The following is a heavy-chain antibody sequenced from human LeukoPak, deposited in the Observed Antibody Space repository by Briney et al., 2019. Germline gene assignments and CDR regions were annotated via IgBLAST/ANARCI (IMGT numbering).Heavy chain of an antibody. Sequence: SETLSLTCAVYGGSFSGYYWSWIRQPPGKGLEWIGEINHSGSTNYNPSLKSRVTISVDTSKNQFSLKLNSVTAADTAVYYCTRGFLQIDYWGQGTLVTVSS. CDR1: GGSFSGYY. J-gene: IGHJ4*02. CDR2: INHSGST. V-gene: IGHV4-34*01. CDR3: TRGFLQIDY.